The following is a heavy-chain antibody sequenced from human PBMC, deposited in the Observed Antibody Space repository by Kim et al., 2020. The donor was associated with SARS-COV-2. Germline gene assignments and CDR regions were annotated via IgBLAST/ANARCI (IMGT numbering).Heavy chain of an antibody. J-gene: IGHJ6*02. CDR2: IYYSGST. CDR3: ARVFRGMDV. V-gene: IGHV4-59*01. Sequence: SETLSLTCSVSGGSIGPYYWTWIRQSPGRGLEWIGYIYYSGSTNYNPSLKSRVTISVDTSKNQFSLKLNSMTAADTGVYYCARVFRGMDVWGQGTTVIVS. CDR1: GGSIGPYY. D-gene: IGHD3-10*02.